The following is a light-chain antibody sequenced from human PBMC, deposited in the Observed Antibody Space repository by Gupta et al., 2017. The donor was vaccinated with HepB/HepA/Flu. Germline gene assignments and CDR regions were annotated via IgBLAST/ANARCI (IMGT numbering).Light chain of an antibody. V-gene: IGLV2-11*01. CDR3: CSYAGSHYV. CDR2: DVS. J-gene: IGLJ1*01. CDR1: TSDVGTYNY. Sequence: QSALTQPRSVSGSPGQSVTISCTGTTSDVGTYNYVSWYQQHPGKAPKLMLYDVSQRPSGVPDRFSGSKSANTASLTISGLQAEDEAYYYCCSYAGSHYVFGTGTKVTVL.